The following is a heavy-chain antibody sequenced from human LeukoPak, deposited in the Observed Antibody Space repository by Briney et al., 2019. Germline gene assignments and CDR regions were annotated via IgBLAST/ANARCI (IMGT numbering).Heavy chain of an antibody. CDR3: ARGCSGGRCYSVDAFDI. Sequence: GASVKVSCKASGYTFTNYGISWVRQAPGQGLEWMGWISAYNGNTNYAQKLQVRISMTTDTSTSTAYMELRSLRSDDTAVYYCARGCSGGRCYSVDAFDIWGQGTVATVSS. V-gene: IGHV1-18*01. CDR2: ISAYNGNT. J-gene: IGHJ3*02. D-gene: IGHD2-15*01. CDR1: GYTFTNYG.